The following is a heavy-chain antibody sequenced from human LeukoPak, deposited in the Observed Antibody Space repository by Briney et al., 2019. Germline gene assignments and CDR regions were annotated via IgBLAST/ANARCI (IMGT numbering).Heavy chain of an antibody. CDR3: ARGAGGYCGGECYWDY. CDR1: GYTFTRSE. V-gene: IGHV1-8*01. D-gene: IGHD2-21*01. J-gene: IGHJ4*02. CDR2: MNPNSGNT. Sequence: GASVKASCKASGYTFTRSEINWVRQATRHRLEGMGGMNPNSGNTGYAKKFQGRVTMTRNTSISTAYMELSSLRSGDTAVYYCARGAGGYCGGECYWDYWGQGTLVTVSS.